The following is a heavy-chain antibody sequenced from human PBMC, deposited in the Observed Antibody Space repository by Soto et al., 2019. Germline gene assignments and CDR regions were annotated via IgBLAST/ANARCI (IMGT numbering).Heavy chain of an antibody. CDR3: ARMGDVPYYYYGMDV. CDR2: INGYNGNA. Sequence: QVQLVQSGAEVKKPGASVTVSCKASGYTFTTYGVSWVRQAPGQGLEWLGWINGYNGNAKYAENLQGRVSMTTDTSTTPAYMELRSLRSDDTAVYYCARMGDVPYYYYGMDVWGQGTTVTVSS. CDR1: GYTFTTYG. J-gene: IGHJ6*02. V-gene: IGHV1-18*01. D-gene: IGHD3-16*01.